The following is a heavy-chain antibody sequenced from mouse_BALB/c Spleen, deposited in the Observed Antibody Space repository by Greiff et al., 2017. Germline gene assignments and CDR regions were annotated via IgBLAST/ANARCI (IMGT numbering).Heavy chain of an antibody. CDR1: GFSLTGYG. CDR2: IWGDGST. Sequence: VKLMESGPGLVAPSQSLSITCTVSGFSLTGYGVNWVRQPPGKGLEWLGMIWGDGSTDYNSALKSRLSISKDNSKSQVFLKMNSLQTDDTARYYCARVDSSGYGYYFDYWGQGTTLTVSS. CDR3: ARVDSSGYGYYFDY. D-gene: IGHD3-2*01. V-gene: IGHV2-6-7*01. J-gene: IGHJ2*01.